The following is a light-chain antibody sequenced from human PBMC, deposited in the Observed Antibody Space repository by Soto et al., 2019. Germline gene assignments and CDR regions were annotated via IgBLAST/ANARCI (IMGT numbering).Light chain of an antibody. CDR2: DTS. V-gene: IGKV3-15*01. J-gene: IGKJ5*01. CDR3: QQYENWSSIT. CDR1: QSVSSN. Sequence: EIVMTQSPATLSVSPGERATLSCRASQSVSSNLAWYQPIPRQAPPLVIYDTSPRATGIPARFSGYGSGTEFTLTISSLQSEDFAVYYCQQYENWSSITFGQGTRLEIK.